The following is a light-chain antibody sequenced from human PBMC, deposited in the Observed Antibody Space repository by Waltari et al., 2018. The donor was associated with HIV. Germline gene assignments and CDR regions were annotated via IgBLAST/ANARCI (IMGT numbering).Light chain of an antibody. J-gene: IGLJ1*01. CDR1: SSVVGDYNY. Sequence: QSALTQPASVSGSPGQSITISCIGTSSVVGDYNYVSWYQQHPGNAPKVMIYGVSNRPAGISDRLSGTKSGNTASRTISGLQAEDEADYYCSSYTSRAVSTYVFGTGTKVTVL. CDR3: SSYTSRAVSTYV. CDR2: GVS. V-gene: IGLV2-14*01.